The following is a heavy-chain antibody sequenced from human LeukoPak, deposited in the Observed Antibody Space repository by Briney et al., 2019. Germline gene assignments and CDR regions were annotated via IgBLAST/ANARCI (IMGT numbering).Heavy chain of an antibody. CDR1: GFTFSSYA. V-gene: IGHV3-30*04. CDR3: ARHVRYFDWLPDRRSSALYYFDY. Sequence: PGRSLRLSCAASGFTFSSYAMHWVRQAPGKGLEWVAVISYDGSNKYYADSVKGRFTISRDNSKNTLYLQMNSLRAEDTAVYYCARHVRYFDWLPDRRSSALYYFDYWGQGTLVTVSS. CDR2: ISYDGSNK. D-gene: IGHD3-9*01. J-gene: IGHJ4*02.